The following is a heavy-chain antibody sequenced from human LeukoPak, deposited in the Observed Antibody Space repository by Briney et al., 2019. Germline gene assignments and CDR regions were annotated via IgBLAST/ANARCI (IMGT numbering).Heavy chain of an antibody. CDR2: ISDDGREK. V-gene: IGHV3-30*04. Sequence: GSSLRLSCAASGFTFSRYEMHWVRQAPGKGLEWLTFISDDGREKYHADSVKGRFTVSRDNSKNAPYLEMNSLRAEDTAVYYCATEMRSSGSCFDYWGQGTLVTVSS. CDR1: GFTFSRYE. J-gene: IGHJ4*02. CDR3: ATEMRSSGSCFDY. D-gene: IGHD3-10*01.